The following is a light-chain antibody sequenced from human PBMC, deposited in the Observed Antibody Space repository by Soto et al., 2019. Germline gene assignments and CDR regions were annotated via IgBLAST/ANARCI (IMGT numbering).Light chain of an antibody. J-gene: IGLJ1*01. Sequence: QSVLTQPASVSGSPGQSITISCTGTSSDVGSYNLVSWYQQHPGKAPKLMIYEGSKRPSGVSNRVSGSKSGNTASLTISGLQSEDEADYYCCSYAGRSTYVFGTGTKLTVL. CDR1: SSDVGSYNL. CDR3: CSYAGRSTYV. CDR2: EGS. V-gene: IGLV2-23*01.